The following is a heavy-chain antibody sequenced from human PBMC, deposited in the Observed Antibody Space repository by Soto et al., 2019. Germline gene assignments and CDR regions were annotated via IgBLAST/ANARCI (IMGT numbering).Heavy chain of an antibody. CDR2: ISSTTNYI. V-gene: IGHV3-21*06. Sequence: GGSLRLSCAASGFTFTRYSMNWVRQAPGKGLEWVSSISSTTNYIYYGDSMKGRFTISRDNAKNSLYLEMNSLRAEDTAVYDCARESEDLTSTFDYWGQGTLGTVSS. CDR3: ARESEDLTSTFDY. J-gene: IGHJ4*02. CDR1: GFTFTRYS.